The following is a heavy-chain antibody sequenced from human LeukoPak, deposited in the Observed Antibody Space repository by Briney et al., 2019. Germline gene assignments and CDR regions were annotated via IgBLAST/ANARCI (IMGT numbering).Heavy chain of an antibody. CDR1: GGSISSGLYS. CDR3: ARDRYYYDSSGYYGYYYYGMDV. J-gene: IGHJ6*02. CDR2: IYHTGST. Sequence: SQTLSLTCDVSGGSISSGLYSWSWIRQPLGKGLEWIGYIYHTGSTYYNPSLKSRVTISVDTSKNQFSLKLSSVTAADTAVYYCARDRYYYDSSGYYGYYYYGMDVWGQGTTVTVSS. V-gene: IGHV4-30-2*05. D-gene: IGHD3-22*01.